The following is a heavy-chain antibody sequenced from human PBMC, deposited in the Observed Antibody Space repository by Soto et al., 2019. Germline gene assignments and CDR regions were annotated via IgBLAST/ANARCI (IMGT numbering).Heavy chain of an antibody. CDR3: ARGVGSGSYYNQYNWFDP. D-gene: IGHD3-10*01. Sequence: ASVKVSCKASGYTFTSYGISWVRQAPGQGLEWMGWISAYNGTTHYAQKVQGRVTMTTDTSTSTAYMELRSLRSDDTAVYYCARGVGSGSYYNQYNWFDPWGQGTLVTVSS. V-gene: IGHV1-18*01. CDR1: GYTFTSYG. J-gene: IGHJ5*02. CDR2: ISAYNGTT.